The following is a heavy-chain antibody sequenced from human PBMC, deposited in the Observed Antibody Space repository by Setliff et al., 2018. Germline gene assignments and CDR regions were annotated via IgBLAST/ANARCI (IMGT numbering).Heavy chain of an antibody. V-gene: IGHV3-48*01. CDR1: GFTFSSYS. D-gene: IGHD2-2*01. J-gene: IGHJ3*02. CDR2: ISSSSSTI. Sequence: GGSLRLSCAASGFTFSSYSMNWVRQAPGKGLEWVSYISSSSSTIYYADSVKGRFTISRDNAKNSLYLQMNSLRAEDTAVYYCAREGIVVVPAAQEAFDIWGQGTMVTVSS. CDR3: AREGIVVVPAAQEAFDI.